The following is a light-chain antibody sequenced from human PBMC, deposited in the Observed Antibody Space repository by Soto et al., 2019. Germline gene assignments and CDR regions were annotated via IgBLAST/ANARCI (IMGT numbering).Light chain of an antibody. CDR3: CSYAGSYLV. J-gene: IGLJ3*02. CDR1: SSDVGGYNY. Sequence: QSALTQPRSVSGSPGQSVTISCNGTSSDVGGYNYVSWYQQHPGKAPKLMIYDVSRRPSGVPDRFSGSKSGNTASLTISGLQDEDEADYYCCSYAGSYLVFGGGTKLTVL. V-gene: IGLV2-11*01. CDR2: DVS.